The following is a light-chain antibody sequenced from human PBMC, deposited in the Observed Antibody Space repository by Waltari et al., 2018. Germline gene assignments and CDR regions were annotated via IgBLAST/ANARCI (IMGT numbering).Light chain of an antibody. J-gene: IGLJ1*01. Sequence: SYVLTQPPSVSVAPGQTARITCDGNKIGSKNVHWYQQKPGQAPVLVVYDDGDRPSGIRVRFSGSNSGNTATLTSSRVDAGEEADYYCQVWDSGSDHYVFGTVTKVTVL. CDR2: DDG. V-gene: IGLV3-21*02. CDR1: KIGSKN. CDR3: QVWDSGSDHYV.